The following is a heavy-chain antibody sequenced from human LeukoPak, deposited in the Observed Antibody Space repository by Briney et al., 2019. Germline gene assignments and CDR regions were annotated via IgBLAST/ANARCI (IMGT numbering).Heavy chain of an antibody. CDR2: IYNTGGT. V-gene: IGHV4-59*12. Sequence: SETLSLTCIVSGGSISTYYWSWIRQPPGKGLEWIGYIYNTGGTNYNPSLKSRVTISVDTSKNQFSLKLSSVTAADTAVYYCARDRRYYDSSGYLDYWGQGTLVTVSS. J-gene: IGHJ4*02. D-gene: IGHD3-22*01. CDR1: GGSISTYY. CDR3: ARDRRYYDSSGYLDY.